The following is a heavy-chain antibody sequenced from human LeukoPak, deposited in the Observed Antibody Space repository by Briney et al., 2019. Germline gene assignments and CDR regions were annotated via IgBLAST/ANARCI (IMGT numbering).Heavy chain of an antibody. CDR3: AREVSDYDFWSGYGPANFDP. D-gene: IGHD3-3*01. V-gene: IGHV4-4*07. Sequence: PSETLSLTCTVSGDSISRYYWSWIRQPAGKGLEWIGRIYNGGIITYNPSLKSRVTISVDTSKNQFSLKLSSVTAADTAVYYCAREVSDYDFWSGYGPANFDPWGQGTLVTVSS. J-gene: IGHJ5*02. CDR1: GDSISRYY. CDR2: IYNGGII.